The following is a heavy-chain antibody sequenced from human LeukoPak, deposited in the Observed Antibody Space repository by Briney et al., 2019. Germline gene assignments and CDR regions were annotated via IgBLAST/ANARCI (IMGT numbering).Heavy chain of an antibody. CDR3: ARNLPAADY. CDR2: ISNTGSVI. Sequence: GGSLRLSCAASGFTFSDYYMSWIRQAPGKGLEWISYISNTGSVIYYAGSVKGRFTISRDNAKNSLYLQMNSLRAEDTAVYYCARNLPAADYWGQGTLVTVSS. V-gene: IGHV3-11*04. J-gene: IGHJ4*02. CDR1: GFTFSDYY. D-gene: IGHD2-2*01.